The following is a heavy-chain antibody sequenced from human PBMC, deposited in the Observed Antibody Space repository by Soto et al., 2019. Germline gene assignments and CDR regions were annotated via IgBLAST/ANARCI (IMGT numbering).Heavy chain of an antibody. Sequence: QVQLVESGGGGVQPGRSLRLSCAASGFTFSSYGMHGVRQAPGKGLEWVAVISYDGSNKYYADSVKGRFTISRDNSKNTLYLQMNSLRAEDTAVYYCAKAVTEDNWFDPWGQGTLVTVSS. CDR3: AKAVTEDNWFDP. D-gene: IGHD4-4*01. CDR2: ISYDGSNK. J-gene: IGHJ5*02. CDR1: GFTFSSYG. V-gene: IGHV3-30*18.